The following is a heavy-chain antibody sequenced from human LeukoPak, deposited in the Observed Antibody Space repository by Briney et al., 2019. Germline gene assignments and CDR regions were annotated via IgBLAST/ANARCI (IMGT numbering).Heavy chain of an antibody. CDR1: GYTFSDYY. D-gene: IGHD3-22*01. V-gene: IGHV3-30*02. CDR3: AKDGSSYYYIYY. Sequence: GGSLRLSCAASGYTFSDYYMSWIRQAPGKGLEWLAFIRYDGSNTYCADSVKGRFTVSRDDSKNTLYLQMNSLRADDTAVYYCAKDGSSYYYIYYWGQGTLVTVSS. CDR2: IRYDGSNT. J-gene: IGHJ4*02.